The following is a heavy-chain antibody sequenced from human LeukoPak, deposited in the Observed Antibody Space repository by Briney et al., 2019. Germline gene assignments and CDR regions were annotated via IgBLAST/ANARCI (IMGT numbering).Heavy chain of an antibody. J-gene: IGHJ4*02. CDR2: IHPRSGET. Sequence: ASVTVSCKASGYSFTAFYIHWVRQAPGQGLEWMGWIHPRSGETNYAYKFRGRVTMTRDTSISTTYMDLGSLGSDDTAVYYCARDGEYGTGSYYRGCFDYWGQGTLVTVSS. CDR3: ARDGEYGTGSYYRGCFDY. CDR1: GYSFTAFY. V-gene: IGHV1-2*02. D-gene: IGHD3-10*01.